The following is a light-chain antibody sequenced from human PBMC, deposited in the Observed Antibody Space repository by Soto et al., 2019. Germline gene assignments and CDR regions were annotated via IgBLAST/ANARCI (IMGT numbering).Light chain of an antibody. Sequence: DIQMTQSPSTLSASVGDRVTITCRASQNISSWLAWYQQRPGKAPTVLIYKASTLASGVPSRFNGSGSGTGFALNIRSLQPDDVATFHCQHYNTYSYTFGQETKLEI. CDR2: KAS. V-gene: IGKV1-5*03. J-gene: IGKJ2*01. CDR1: QNISSW. CDR3: QHYNTYSYT.